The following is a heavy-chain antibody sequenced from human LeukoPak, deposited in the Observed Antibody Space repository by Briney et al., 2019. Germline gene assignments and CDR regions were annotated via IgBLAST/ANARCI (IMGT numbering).Heavy chain of an antibody. CDR3: ARVRSPRYFDY. J-gene: IGHJ4*02. Sequence: GGSLRLSRAASGFTFSSYGMSWVRQAPGKGLEWVSTISISGGSTYYADSVKGRFTISRDNAKNSLYLQMNSLRAEDTAVYYCARVRSPRYFDYWGQGTLVTVSS. CDR1: GFTFSSYG. V-gene: IGHV3-23*01. CDR2: ISISGGST.